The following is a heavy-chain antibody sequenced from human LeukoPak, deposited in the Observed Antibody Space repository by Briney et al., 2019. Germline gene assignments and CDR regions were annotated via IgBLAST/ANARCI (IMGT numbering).Heavy chain of an antibody. CDR1: GYSISSGYY. V-gene: IGHV4-38-2*02. CDR2: IYHSGST. Sequence: SETLSLTCAVSGYSISSGYYWGWIRQPPGKGLEWIGSIYHSGSTYYNPSLKSRVTISVDTSKNQFSLELSSVTAADTAVYYCAREGWGSVYAFDIWGQGTMVTVSS. CDR3: AREGWGSVYAFDI. J-gene: IGHJ3*02. D-gene: IGHD7-27*01.